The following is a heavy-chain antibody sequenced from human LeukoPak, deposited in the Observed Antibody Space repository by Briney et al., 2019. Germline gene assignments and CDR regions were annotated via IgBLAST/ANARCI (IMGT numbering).Heavy chain of an antibody. J-gene: IGHJ4*02. CDR2: IKQEGSEE. D-gene: IGHD5-18*01. CDR3: ARDAGYGYDRFDY. CDR1: GFTPSRYW. V-gene: IGHV3-7*01. Sequence: GGSLRLSCAAPGFTPSRYWMSRVRQAPGKGLEWVANIKQEGSEEYSVESLKGRYTISRDNAKKSLYLQMNSLRAEDTAVYNTARDAGYGYDRFDYWRQAAQVTVPS.